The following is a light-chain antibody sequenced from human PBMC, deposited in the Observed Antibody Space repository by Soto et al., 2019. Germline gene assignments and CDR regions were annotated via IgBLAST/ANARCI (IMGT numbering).Light chain of an antibody. J-gene: IGKJ1*01. CDR2: GAS. V-gene: IGKV3-20*01. Sequence: EIVLTQSPDTLSLSPGERATLSCRASQSVGTSLAWYQQKPGQAPRLLIYGASGRATGIPDRFSGSGSGTDFTLTISRLEPEDFAVYYCQQSGRSPRTFGQGTKVDIK. CDR1: QSVGTS. CDR3: QQSGRSPRT.